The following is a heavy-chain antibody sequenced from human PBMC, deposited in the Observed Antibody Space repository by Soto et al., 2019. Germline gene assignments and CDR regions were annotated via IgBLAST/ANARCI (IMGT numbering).Heavy chain of an antibody. V-gene: IGHV3-48*02. Sequence: GGSLRLSCSPSGFTFSSYIMNWVRQAPGKRLEWVSYISSSSSTIYYADSVKGRFTISRDNAKNSLYLQMNSLRDEDTAVYYCAGGNRYSGSYLAYWGQGTLVTVYS. CDR2: ISSSSSTI. J-gene: IGHJ4*02. CDR1: GFTFSSYI. CDR3: AGGNRYSGSYLAY. D-gene: IGHD1-26*01.